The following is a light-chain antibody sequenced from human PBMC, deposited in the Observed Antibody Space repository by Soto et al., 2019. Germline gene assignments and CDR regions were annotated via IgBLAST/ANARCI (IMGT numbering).Light chain of an antibody. CDR2: GAS. V-gene: IGKV3-20*01. CDR1: QSVSSNF. CDR3: HQYSSSRRT. J-gene: IGKJ1*01. Sequence: EIVLTQSPGTLSLSPGERVTLSCRASQSVSSNFLAWYQQKPGQAPRLLIYGASNRAAGIPDRFSGSGSGTDFTLTISRLEPEDFAVYYCHQYSSSRRTFGQGTRWISN.